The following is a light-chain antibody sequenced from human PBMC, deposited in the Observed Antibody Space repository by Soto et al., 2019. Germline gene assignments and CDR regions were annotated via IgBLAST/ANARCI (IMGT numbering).Light chain of an antibody. CDR2: WAS. V-gene: IGKV4-1*01. J-gene: IGKJ1*01. CDR3: QQYYSNPVA. Sequence: DIVMTQSPDSLAVSLGERATINCKSSQSIFYSSNSKNYLAWYQQKPGQPPKLLIYWASTRESGVPDRFSGSGSGTDFTLTISSLQAEDVAVFYCQQYYSNPVAFGQGTKVEIK. CDR1: QSIFYSSNSKNY.